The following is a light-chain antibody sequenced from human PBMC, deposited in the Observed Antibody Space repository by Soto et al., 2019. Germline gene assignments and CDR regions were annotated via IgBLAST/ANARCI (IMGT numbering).Light chain of an antibody. Sequence: DIQMTQSPSSLSASVGDRGTITCQASQDIKNYLNWYQQKPGKAPNLLIYDASTLKTGVPSRFSGSGSGTHFTFTISSLQPEDIATYYCQHYDHLPPLSFGGGTKVEIK. V-gene: IGKV1-33*01. CDR2: DAS. CDR1: QDIKNY. CDR3: QHYDHLPPLS. J-gene: IGKJ4*01.